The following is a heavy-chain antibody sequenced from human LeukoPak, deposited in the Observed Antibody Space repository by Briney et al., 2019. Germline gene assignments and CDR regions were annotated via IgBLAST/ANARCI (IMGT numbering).Heavy chain of an antibody. Sequence: GGSLRLSCAASGFTFSSYSMNWVRQAPGKGLEWVAGISDSGGRTNYADSVKGRFTISRDNPKNTLYLQMNSLRTEDTAVYFCAKRGVAIRVILVGFHKEAYYFDSWGQGALVTVSS. V-gene: IGHV3-23*01. J-gene: IGHJ4*02. CDR2: ISDSGGRT. CDR1: GFTFSSYS. CDR3: AKRGVAIRVILVGFHKEAYYFDS. D-gene: IGHD3-22*01.